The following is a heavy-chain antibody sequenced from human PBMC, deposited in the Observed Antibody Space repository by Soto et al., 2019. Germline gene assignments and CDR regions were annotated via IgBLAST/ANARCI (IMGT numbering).Heavy chain of an antibody. CDR2: ISGSGGST. V-gene: IGHV3-23*01. CDR3: AKDFVGSVAYGI. CDR1: GFTXSSYA. D-gene: IGHD4-17*01. Sequence: EVQLLESGGGLVQPGGSLRLSCAASGFTXSSYAMSWVRQAPGKGLEWVSAISGSGGSTYYADSVKGRFTISRDNSKNTLYLQMNSLRAEDTAVYYCAKDFVGSVAYGIWGQGTMVTVPS. J-gene: IGHJ3*02.